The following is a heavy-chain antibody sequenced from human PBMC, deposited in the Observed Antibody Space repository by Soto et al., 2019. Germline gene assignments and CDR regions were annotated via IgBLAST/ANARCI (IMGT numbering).Heavy chain of an antibody. CDR3: ATAEVDY. CDR2: MNSDGRTT. V-gene: IGHV3-74*01. Sequence: EVQLVESGGGLDQPGGSLRLSCAASGFNFGNNWMHWVRQAPGKGLEWVSRMNSDGRTTNYADSVKGRFTVSRDNAKNTLYLQMNSLRAEDTAVYYCATAEVDYWGPGTLVTVSS. CDR1: GFNFGNNW. J-gene: IGHJ4*02.